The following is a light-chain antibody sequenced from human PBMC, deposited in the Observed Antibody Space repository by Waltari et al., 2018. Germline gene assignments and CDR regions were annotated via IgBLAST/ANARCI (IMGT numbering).Light chain of an antibody. J-gene: IGKJ1*01. CDR1: QSVSRS. CDR3: QHYVRLPAT. Sequence: IVLTQSPGTLSLSPGERATLSCRASQSVSRSLAWYQQKPGQAPKLLIYGASTRATGIPDRFTSSGSGTYFSLTISSLEPEDFAIYFCQHYVRLPATFGQGTKVEIK. V-gene: IGKV3-20*01. CDR2: GAS.